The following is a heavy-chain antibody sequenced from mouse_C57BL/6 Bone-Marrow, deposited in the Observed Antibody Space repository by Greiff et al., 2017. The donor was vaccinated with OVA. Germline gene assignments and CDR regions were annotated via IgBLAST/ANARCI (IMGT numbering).Heavy chain of an antibody. CDR2: IYPGDGDT. CDR1: GYAFSSSW. CDR3: ARYDYDFDY. J-gene: IGHJ2*01. Sequence: SGPELVKPGASVKISCKASGYAFSSSWMNWVKQRPGKGLEWIGRIYPGDGDTNYNGKFKGKATLTADKSSSTAYMQLSSPTSEDSAVYFSARYDYDFDYWGQGTTLTVSS. V-gene: IGHV1-82*01. D-gene: IGHD2-4*01.